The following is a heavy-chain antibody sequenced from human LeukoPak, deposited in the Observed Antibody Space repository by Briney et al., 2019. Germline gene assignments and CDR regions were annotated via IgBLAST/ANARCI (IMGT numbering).Heavy chain of an antibody. V-gene: IGHV3-23*01. D-gene: IGHD5-18*01. CDR2: ISGSGGST. CDR3: AKDKELWLLSGSDY. Sequence: GGSLRLSCAPSVFTFSSDAMSWVRQAPGKGRECVSAISGSGGSTYYADSVKGRCTISRDNSKSTLYLQINSLRAEDTAVYYCAKDKELWLLSGSDYWGQGNLVTVSS. J-gene: IGHJ4*02. CDR1: VFTFSSDA.